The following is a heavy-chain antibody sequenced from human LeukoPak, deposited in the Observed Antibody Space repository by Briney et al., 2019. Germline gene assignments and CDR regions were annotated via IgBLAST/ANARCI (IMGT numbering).Heavy chain of an antibody. V-gene: IGHV4-34*01. D-gene: IGHD6-19*01. J-gene: IGHJ4*02. Sequence: SETLSPTCAVYGGSFSGYYWSWIRQPPGKGLEWIGEINHSGSTNYNPSLKSRVTISVDTSKNQFSLKLSSVTAADTAVYYCARGRYSSGWYDFDYWGQGTLVTVSS. CDR2: INHSGST. CDR1: GGSFSGYY. CDR3: ARGRYSSGWYDFDY.